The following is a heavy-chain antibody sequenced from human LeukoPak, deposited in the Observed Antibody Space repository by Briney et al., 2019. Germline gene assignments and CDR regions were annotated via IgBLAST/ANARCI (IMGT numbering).Heavy chain of an antibody. D-gene: IGHD3-10*01. V-gene: IGHV4-39*07. CDR2: IYYSGST. J-gene: IGHJ5*02. Sequence: SETLSLTCSVSGGSISSCSYFWSWIRQPPGNGLEWIGSIYYSGSTYYNPSLKSRVPMSVDTSKNRISLRLTSVTAADTAIYYCARDRLTDYYGSETYYPNWFDPWGQGTLVTVSS. CDR3: ARDRLTDYYGSETYYPNWFDP. CDR1: GGSISSCSYF.